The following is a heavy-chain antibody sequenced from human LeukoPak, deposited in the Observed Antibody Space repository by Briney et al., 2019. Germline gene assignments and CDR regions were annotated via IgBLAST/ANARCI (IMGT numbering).Heavy chain of an antibody. CDR2: MIPIFGTA. CDR1: GGTFSSYA. Sequence: ASVKVSCKASGGTFSSYAISWLRQAPGQGLEWMGGMIPIFGTANYAQKFQGRVTITADESTSTAYMELSSLRSEDTAVYYCARDLPQTNWGGRGDAFDIWGQGTMVTVSS. V-gene: IGHV1-69*13. D-gene: IGHD7-27*01. CDR3: ARDLPQTNWGGRGDAFDI. J-gene: IGHJ3*02.